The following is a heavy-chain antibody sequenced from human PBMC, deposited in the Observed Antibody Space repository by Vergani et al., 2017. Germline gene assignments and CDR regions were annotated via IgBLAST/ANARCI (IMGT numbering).Heavy chain of an antibody. CDR1: GFSISSGYY. D-gene: IGHD6-13*01. V-gene: IGHV4-38-2*01. CDR3: ARAPRAAAVRGWFDP. Sequence: QVQLQESGPGLVKPSETLSLTCAVSGFSISSGYYWGWIRQPPGKGLEWIGSIYHSGSTYYNPSLKSRVTISVDTSKTQFSLKLSSVTAADTAVYYGARAPRAAAVRGWFDPWGQGTLVTVSS. J-gene: IGHJ5*02. CDR2: IYHSGST.